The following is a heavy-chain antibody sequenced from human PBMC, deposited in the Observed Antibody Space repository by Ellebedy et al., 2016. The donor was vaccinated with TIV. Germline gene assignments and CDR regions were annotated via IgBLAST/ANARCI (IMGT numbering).Heavy chain of an antibody. J-gene: IGHJ3*01. V-gene: IGHV3-7*01. CDR1: GFTFSSYW. D-gene: IGHD4-17*01. Sequence: GGSLRLSCAASGFTFSSYWMSWVRQPPGKGLEWVANINQDGSDKYYVDSVKGRFTISRDNAKNSLYLQMNGLRADDTSVYYCATDGSYGDFRSPAHAFVLWGQGTVVTVSS. CDR3: ATDGSYGDFRSPAHAFVL. CDR2: INQDGSDK.